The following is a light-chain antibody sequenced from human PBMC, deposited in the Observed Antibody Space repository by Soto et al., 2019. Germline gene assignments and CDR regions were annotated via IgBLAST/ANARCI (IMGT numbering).Light chain of an antibody. Sequence: SQLTQTPWPLSASVWEEVTITCRASHTISRWLAWYQQKPLRAPKLLIYDASTLESGVPSRFSGSRSETEFTLTISRLQPDDFATYFCHSRAFGQGTRLQIK. CDR2: DAS. V-gene: IGKV1-5*01. CDR3: HSRA. J-gene: IGKJ5*01. CDR1: HTISRW.